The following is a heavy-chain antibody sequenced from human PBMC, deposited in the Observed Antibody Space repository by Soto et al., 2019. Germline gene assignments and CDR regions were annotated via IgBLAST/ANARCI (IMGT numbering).Heavy chain of an antibody. CDR2: ISGSGGST. Sequence: GGSLRLSCAASGFTFSSYAMSWVRQAPGKGLEWVSAISGSGGSTYYADSVKGRFTISRDNSKNTLYLQMNSLRAEDTAVYYCAKDPYDSSGYYPFDYWGQGTLVTVSS. J-gene: IGHJ4*02. CDR1: GFTFSSYA. D-gene: IGHD3-22*01. CDR3: AKDPYDSSGYYPFDY. V-gene: IGHV3-23*01.